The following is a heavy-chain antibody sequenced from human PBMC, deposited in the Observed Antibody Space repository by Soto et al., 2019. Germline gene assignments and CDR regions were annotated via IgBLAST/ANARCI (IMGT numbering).Heavy chain of an antibody. V-gene: IGHV4-59*08. CDR2: MSYSGSA. Sequence: SETLSLTCTVSGGSISPYYWHWIRQPPGKGLEWIGYMSYSGSANYNPSLKSRVTTSVDTSKNQFSLKLNSVTAADTAVYYCARDKVPATAYWFDPWGQGTLVTVSS. D-gene: IGHD2-15*01. J-gene: IGHJ5*02. CDR3: ARDKVPATAYWFDP. CDR1: GGSISPYY.